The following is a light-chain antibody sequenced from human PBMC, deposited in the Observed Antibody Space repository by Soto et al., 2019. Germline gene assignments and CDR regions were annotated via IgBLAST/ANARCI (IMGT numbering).Light chain of an antibody. J-gene: IGKJ1*01. CDR1: QSISTW. Sequence: DIQMTQSPSTLSASVGDRVTITCRASQSISTWLAWYQQKPGKAPKILIYDASSLESRVPSRSSGGGSGTEFTLTISSLQPDDFATYYCQHFRTFGQGTKVEIK. CDR2: DAS. V-gene: IGKV1-5*01. CDR3: QHFRT.